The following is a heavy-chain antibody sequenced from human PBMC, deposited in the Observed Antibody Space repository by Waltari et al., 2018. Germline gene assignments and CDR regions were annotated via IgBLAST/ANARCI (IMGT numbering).Heavy chain of an antibody. CDR3: ARAPATAIRYFDF. CDR1: GFTVSTNY. CDR2: IYSGGST. D-gene: IGHD2-21*02. V-gene: IGHV3-66*01. Sequence: EVQLVESGGGLVQPGGSLRLSCAASGFTVSTNYMSWVRQAPGKGMEWVSVIYSGGSTYYADSVKGSFTISRDNSKNTLYLQMNSLRAEDTAVYYCARAPATAIRYFDFWGQGTLVTVSS. J-gene: IGHJ4*02.